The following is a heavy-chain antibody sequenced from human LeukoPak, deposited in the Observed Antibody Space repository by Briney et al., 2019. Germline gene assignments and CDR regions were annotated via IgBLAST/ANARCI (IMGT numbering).Heavy chain of an antibody. D-gene: IGHD5/OR15-5a*01. J-gene: IGHJ5*02. CDR2: IYYSGST. CDR1: GGSISSGGYY. Sequence: ASQTLSLTCTVSGGSISSGGYYWSWIRQHPGKGLEWIGYIYYSGSTNYNPSLKSRVTISVDTSENQFSLKLTSVTAADTAVYFCAKYVSTGWFDPWGQGTLVTVSS. V-gene: IGHV4-31*03. CDR3: AKYVSTGWFDP.